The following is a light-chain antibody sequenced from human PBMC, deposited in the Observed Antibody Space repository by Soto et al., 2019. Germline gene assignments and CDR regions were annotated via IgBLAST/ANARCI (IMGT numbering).Light chain of an antibody. J-gene: IGKJ4*01. CDR3: QQNYSPPRT. CDR1: QSISSY. Sequence: DIQMTQSPSSLSASVGARVTITCRASQSISSYLIWYQQKPGKAPNLLIYAASSLQSGVPSRFSGSGSETDFTLTISSLQPEDFATYYCQQNYSPPRTFGGGTKVEIK. V-gene: IGKV1-39*01. CDR2: AAS.